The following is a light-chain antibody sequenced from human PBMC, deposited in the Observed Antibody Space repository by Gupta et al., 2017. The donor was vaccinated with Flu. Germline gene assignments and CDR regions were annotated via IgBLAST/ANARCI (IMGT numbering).Light chain of an antibody. CDR2: TNN. CDR1: TSNIGSDH. CDR3: GVWDASLNGYV. J-gene: IGLJ1*01. V-gene: IGLV1-44*01. Sequence: QRVTIFCSGSTSNIGSDHVNWYQQFPGAAPKLLIHTNNQRPSGVPDRFSGAKSGTSASLAISGLQSEDEADYYCGVWDASLNGYVFGGGTKVTVL.